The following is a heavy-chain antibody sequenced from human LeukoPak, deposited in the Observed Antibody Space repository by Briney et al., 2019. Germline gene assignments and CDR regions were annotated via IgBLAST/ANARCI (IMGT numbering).Heavy chain of an antibody. Sequence: GGSLRLSCAASRFTFSTYSMNWVRQAPGRGLEWVSCISGTGTDIYYRGSVKGRFTISRANAKNSLFLHMTNLRAEDMAVYYCVRNDGDNAFDIWGQGTMVTVSS. J-gene: IGHJ3*02. CDR2: ISGTGTDI. V-gene: IGHV3-21*01. D-gene: IGHD4-17*01. CDR1: RFTFSTYS. CDR3: VRNDGDNAFDI.